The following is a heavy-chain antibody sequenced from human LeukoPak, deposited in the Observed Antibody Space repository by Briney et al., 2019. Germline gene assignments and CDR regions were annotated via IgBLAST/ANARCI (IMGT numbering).Heavy chain of an antibody. V-gene: IGHV3-48*01. CDR1: GFSISRES. CDR3: VRDNPRCCGVVPANIDDY. D-gene: IGHD2-15*01. CDR2: INGGSSPI. J-gene: IGHJ4*02. Sequence: GGSLRLSCTASGFSISRESMNWVRQAPGKGLEWVSYINGGSSPIYYADSVRGRFTISRDNAKNSLYLQMNSLRAEDTAVYYCVRDNPRCCGVVPANIDDYWGQGTLVTVSS.